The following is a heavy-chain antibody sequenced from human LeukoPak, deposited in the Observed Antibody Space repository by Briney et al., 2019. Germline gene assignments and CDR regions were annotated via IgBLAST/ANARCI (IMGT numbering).Heavy chain of an antibody. CDR2: IGTAGDT. D-gene: IGHD3-16*02. CDR1: GFTFSSYD. CDR3: ARGGMTFGGVIVLGMDV. V-gene: IGHV3-13*01. J-gene: IGHJ6*02. Sequence: GGSLRLSCAASGFTFSSYDMHWVRQATGKGLEWVSAIGTAGDTYYPGSVKGRFTISRENAKNSLYLQMNSLRAGDTAAYYCARGGMTFGGVIVLGMDVWGQGTTVTVSS.